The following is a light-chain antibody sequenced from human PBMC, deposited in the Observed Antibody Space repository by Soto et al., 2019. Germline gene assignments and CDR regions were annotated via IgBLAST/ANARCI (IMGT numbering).Light chain of an antibody. V-gene: IGLV2-14*03. J-gene: IGLJ2*01. CDR3: SSNTITSTVV. Sequence: QSALTQPASVSGSPGQSITISCTGTSSDVGGYNYVSWYQQHPGKAPKLMIYDVSNRSSGVSNRFSGSKSGNTASLTISGLQAEDEADYYCSSNTITSTVVFGGGTKLTVL. CDR1: SSDVGGYNY. CDR2: DVS.